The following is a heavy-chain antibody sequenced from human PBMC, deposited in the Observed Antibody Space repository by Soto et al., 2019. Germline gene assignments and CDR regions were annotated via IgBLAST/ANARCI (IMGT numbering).Heavy chain of an antibody. CDR3: AAGRSDYYDSSGYPLDFDY. CDR2: IVVGSGNT. Sequence: SGKVSCKASGFTFTSSAVQWVRQARGQRLEWIGWIVVGSGNTNYAQKFQERVTITRDMSTSTAYMELSSLRSEDTAVYYCAAGRSDYYDSSGYPLDFDYWGQGTLVTVSS. V-gene: IGHV1-58*01. CDR1: GFTFTSSA. D-gene: IGHD3-22*01. J-gene: IGHJ4*02.